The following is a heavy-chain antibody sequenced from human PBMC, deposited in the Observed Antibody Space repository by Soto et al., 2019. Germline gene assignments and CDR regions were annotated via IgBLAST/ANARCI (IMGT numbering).Heavy chain of an antibody. CDR3: AKGGHLDY. J-gene: IGHJ4*02. CDR2: INEGGSEK. Sequence: EVQLLESGGGLVQPGGSLRLSCAASGFTFSSFWMSWVRQAPGKGLEWVANINEGGSEKYYVDSVRGRFTISRDNTKNSLSLQMNSLRAEDTALYYCAKGGHLDYCGQGTPVTVSS. V-gene: IGHV3-7*01. CDR1: GFTFSSFW.